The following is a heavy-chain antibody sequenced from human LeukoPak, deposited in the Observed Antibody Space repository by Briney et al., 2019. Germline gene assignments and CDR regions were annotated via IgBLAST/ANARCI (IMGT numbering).Heavy chain of an antibody. D-gene: IGHD4-23*01. V-gene: IGHV3-21*01. CDR3: ARDGKRGRKCEQPKSSSDY. CDR2: ISSSSSYI. CDR1: GFTFDSYT. Sequence: GGSLRLSCAASGFTFDSYTMNWVRQAPGKGLEWVSSISSSSSYIYYADSVKGRFTISRHNAKNSLYLQMNSLRAEDTAVYYCARDGKRGRKCEQPKSSSDYWGQGTLVTVSS. J-gene: IGHJ4*02.